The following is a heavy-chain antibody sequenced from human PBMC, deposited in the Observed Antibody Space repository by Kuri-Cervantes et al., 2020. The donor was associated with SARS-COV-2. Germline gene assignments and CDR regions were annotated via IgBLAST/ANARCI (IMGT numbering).Heavy chain of an antibody. D-gene: IGHD3-10*01. CDR3: AKGRGNYYGSGSYDY. V-gene: IGHV3-23*01. CDR1: GFTFSSYA. Sequence: SCAASGFTFSSYAMSWVRQAPGKGLEWVSAISGSGGSTYYADSVKGRFTISRDNSKNTLYLQMNSLRAEDTAVYYCAKGRGNYYGSGSYDYWGQGTLVTVSS. J-gene: IGHJ4*02. CDR2: ISGSGGST.